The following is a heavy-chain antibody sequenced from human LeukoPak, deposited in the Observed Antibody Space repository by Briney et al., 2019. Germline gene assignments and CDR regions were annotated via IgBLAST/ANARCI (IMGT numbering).Heavy chain of an antibody. D-gene: IGHD6-19*01. V-gene: IGHV4-34*01. CDR3: ARAPYSSGHRTPVGSDY. CDR1: GGSFSGYY. J-gene: IGHJ4*02. Sequence: SETLSLTCAVYGGSFSGYYWSWIRQPPGKGLEWIGGINHSGSTNYNPSLKSRVTISVDTSKNQFSLKLSSVTAADTAVYYCARAPYSSGHRTPVGSDYWGQGTLVTVSS. CDR2: INHSGST.